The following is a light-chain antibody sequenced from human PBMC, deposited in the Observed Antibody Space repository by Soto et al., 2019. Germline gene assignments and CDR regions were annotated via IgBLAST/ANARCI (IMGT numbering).Light chain of an antibody. CDR1: QSLLHSKGFHN. V-gene: IGKV2-28*01. CDR2: LGS. J-gene: IGKJ5*01. Sequence: DIVMTQSPLSLAVTPGEPASISCKSSQSLLHSKGFHNLDWYLQKPGQSPQVLIYLGSNRASGVPDRISGSGSGTDFTLKISRVEAEDVGVYCCMQAIQTPITCGQGTRLDIK. CDR3: MQAIQTPIT.